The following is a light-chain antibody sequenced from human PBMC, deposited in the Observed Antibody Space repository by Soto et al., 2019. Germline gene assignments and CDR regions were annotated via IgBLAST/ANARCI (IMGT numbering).Light chain of an antibody. CDR1: SSDVGSYNL. CDR2: EVN. J-gene: IGLJ3*02. CDR3: CSYAGGSTFEWV. V-gene: IGLV2-23*02. Sequence: QSALTQPASVSGSPGQSITISCTGTSSDVGSYNLVSWYQQHPGKAPKIMIYEVNRRPSGVSNRFSGSKSGNTASLTISGLQAEDEADDYCCSYAGGSTFEWVFGGGTKLTVL.